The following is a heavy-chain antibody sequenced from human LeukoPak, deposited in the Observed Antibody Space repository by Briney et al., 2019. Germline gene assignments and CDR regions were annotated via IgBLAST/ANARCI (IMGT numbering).Heavy chain of an antibody. V-gene: IGHV4-34*01. CDR3: ARAHDYGNVFDI. CDR1: GGSFSGYY. Sequence: SETLSLTCAVYGGSFSGYYWSWIRQPPGKGLEWIGEINHSGGTNYNPSLKSRVTISVDTSKNQFSLKLSSVTAADTAVYYCARAHDYGNVFDIWGQGTKVTVSS. CDR2: INHSGGT. J-gene: IGHJ3*02. D-gene: IGHD4-17*01.